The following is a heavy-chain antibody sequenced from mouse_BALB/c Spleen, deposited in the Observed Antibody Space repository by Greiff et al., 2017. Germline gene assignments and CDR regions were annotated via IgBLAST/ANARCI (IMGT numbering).Heavy chain of an antibody. CDR1: GYSFTSYW. D-gene: IGHD1-1*01. CDR2: IYPGNSDT. CDR3: TREDYYGSSYDWYFDV. V-gene: IGHV1-5*01. J-gene: IGHJ1*01. Sequence: VQLQQSGTVLARPGASVKMSCKASGYSFTSYWMHWVKQRPGQGLEWIGAIYPGNSDTSYNQKFKGKAKLTAVTSASTAYMELSSLTNEDSAVYYCTREDYYGSSYDWYFDVWGAGTTVTVSS.